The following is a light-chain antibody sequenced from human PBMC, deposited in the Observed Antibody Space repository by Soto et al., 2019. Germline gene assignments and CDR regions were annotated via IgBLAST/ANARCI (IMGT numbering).Light chain of an antibody. CDR3: QPYNNWVT. CDR1: QSVTSN. V-gene: IGKV3D-15*01. CDR2: GAS. J-gene: IGKJ4*01. Sequence: EIVMSKSPANLSLSPGAIATLSCRASQSVTSNLAWSHQKPGQAPRLLIYGASTRATGIPARISDGGSATEFPLTISSLHSDVVAVDYCQPYNNWVTFGGGTKVDI.